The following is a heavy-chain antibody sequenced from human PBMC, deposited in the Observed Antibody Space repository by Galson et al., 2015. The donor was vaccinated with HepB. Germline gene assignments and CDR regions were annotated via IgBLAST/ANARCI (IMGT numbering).Heavy chain of an antibody. J-gene: IGHJ6*03. V-gene: IGHV4-31*03. D-gene: IGHD6-19*01. CDR3: ARGSSGTNDYMDV. CDR1: GGSISSGDYY. Sequence: TLSLTCTVSGGSISSGDYYWDWIRQHPGKGLEWIAYIHYRGRTHYTPSLKSRLSISVDTSKNQLSLTLSSVTVADTAVYYCARGSSGTNDYMDVWGKGTTVTVSS. CDR2: IHYRGRT.